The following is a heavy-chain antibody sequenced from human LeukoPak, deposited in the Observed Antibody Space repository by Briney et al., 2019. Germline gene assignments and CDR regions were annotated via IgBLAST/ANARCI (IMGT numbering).Heavy chain of an antibody. J-gene: IGHJ4*02. CDR2: IKYDGSAT. Sequence: GSLRLSCAASGFTFSNYWMHWIRQVSGKGLVWVSHIKYDGSATNYADSVKGRFTISRDNAKNTLYLQMNSLRAEDTAVYYCVSGSLQSGYNFDYWGQGALVTVSS. CDR3: VSGSLQSGYNFDY. D-gene: IGHD3-3*01. CDR1: GFTFSNYW. V-gene: IGHV3-74*01.